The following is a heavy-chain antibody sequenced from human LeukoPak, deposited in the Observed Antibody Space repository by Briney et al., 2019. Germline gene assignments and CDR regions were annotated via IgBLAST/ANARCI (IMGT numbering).Heavy chain of an antibody. CDR3: ARGENPDSIGNFDY. V-gene: IGHV4-4*07. D-gene: IGHD6-19*01. J-gene: IGHJ4*02. Sequence: PSETLSLTCTVSGGSISSYYWSWIRQPAGKGLEWIGRIYTSGSTNYNPSLKSRVTMSVDTSKNQFSLKLSSVTAADTAVYYCARGENPDSIGNFDYWGQGTLVTVSS. CDR2: IYTSGST. CDR1: GGSISSYY.